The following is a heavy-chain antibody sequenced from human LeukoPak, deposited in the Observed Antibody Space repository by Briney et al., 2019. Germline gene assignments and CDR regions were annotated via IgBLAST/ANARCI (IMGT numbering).Heavy chain of an antibody. Sequence: GGSLRLSCAASGFTFSTYGMHWVRQAPGKGLEWVALIWYDGTNEYYADSVKGRFTISRDNSKDTLYLQMNSLRAEDTAVYYCAKAGYSNSPYYYYMDVWRKGTTVTVSS. D-gene: IGHD4-11*01. CDR1: GFTFSTYG. J-gene: IGHJ6*03. V-gene: IGHV3-33*06. CDR3: AKAGYSNSPYYYYMDV. CDR2: IWYDGTNE.